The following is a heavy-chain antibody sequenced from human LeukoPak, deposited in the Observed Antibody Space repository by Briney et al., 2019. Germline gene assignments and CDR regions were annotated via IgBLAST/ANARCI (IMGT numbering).Heavy chain of an antibody. CDR3: ASSHDSSGND. D-gene: IGHD3-22*01. CDR1: GFNFGTYW. J-gene: IGHJ4*02. CDR2: IRQDGSVK. V-gene: IGHV3-7*01. Sequence: GSLRLSCAASGFNFGTYWMSWVRQAPGKGLEWLANIRQDGSVKFYVDSVKGRFTISRDNAKSSLYLQMNSLRVEDTAVYYCASSHDSSGNDWGQGTLVTVSS.